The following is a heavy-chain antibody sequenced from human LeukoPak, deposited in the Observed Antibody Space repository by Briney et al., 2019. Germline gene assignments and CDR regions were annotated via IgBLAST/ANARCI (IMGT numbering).Heavy chain of an antibody. D-gene: IGHD3-22*01. CDR1: GGSISSGGYY. Sequence: SQTLSLTCTVSGGSISSGGYYWSWSRQHPGKGLEWIGYIYYSGSTNYNPSLKSRVTISVDTSKNQFSLKLSSVTAADTAVYYCARHSGSGYYSYYYYYGMDVWGQGTTVTVSS. CDR3: ARHSGSGYYSYYYYYGMDV. J-gene: IGHJ6*02. CDR2: IYYSGST. V-gene: IGHV4-31*03.